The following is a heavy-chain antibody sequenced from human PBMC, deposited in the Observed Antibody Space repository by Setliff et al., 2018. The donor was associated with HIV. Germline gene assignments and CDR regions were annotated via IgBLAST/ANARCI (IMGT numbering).Heavy chain of an antibody. CDR1: GGSIGIRSYF. J-gene: IGHJ4*03. CDR3: ARALGGSGWSIDY. D-gene: IGHD6-19*01. V-gene: IGHV4-61*05. CDR2: IYTSGST. Sequence: PSETLSLTCTVSGGSIGIRSYFWGWIRQPPGKGLEWIGYIYTSGSTNYNPSLKSRVTISIDTSKNQFSLKLSSVTAADTAVYYCARALGGSGWSIDYWGQGTMVTVSS.